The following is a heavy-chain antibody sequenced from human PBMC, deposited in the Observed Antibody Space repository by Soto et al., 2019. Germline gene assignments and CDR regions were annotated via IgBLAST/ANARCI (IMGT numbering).Heavy chain of an antibody. D-gene: IGHD5-18*01. V-gene: IGHV1-18*01. CDR2: INPYNGNT. CDR3: ARDTARALPDA. CDR1: GYTFTSYA. Sequence: QVQLVQSGTEVKKPGASVKVSCKASGYTFTSYAISWVRQAPGQGLEWMGWINPYNGNTNYAQKLQGRVTMTTDTSTRTANMELRRLRSDDTAVYDCARDTARALPDAWGQGTLVTVSS. J-gene: IGHJ4*02.